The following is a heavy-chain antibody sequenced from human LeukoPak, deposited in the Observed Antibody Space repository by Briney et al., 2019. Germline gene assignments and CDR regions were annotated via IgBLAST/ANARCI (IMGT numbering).Heavy chain of an antibody. Sequence: SETLSLTCTVSGGSISSSSYYWGWPRQPPGKGLEWIGSIYYSGSTYYNPSLKSRVTISVDTSKNQFSLKLSSVTAADTAVYYCARVFGWNYFDYWGQRTLVTVSS. D-gene: IGHD6-19*01. J-gene: IGHJ4*02. V-gene: IGHV4-39*01. CDR1: GGSISSSSYY. CDR3: ARVFGWNYFDY. CDR2: IYYSGST.